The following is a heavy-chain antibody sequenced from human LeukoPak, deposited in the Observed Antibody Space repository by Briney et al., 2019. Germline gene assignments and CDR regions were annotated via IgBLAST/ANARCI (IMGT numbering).Heavy chain of an antibody. CDR3: ARLSMIDTFDI. D-gene: IGHD3-22*01. CDR2: IYPGDSDT. Sequence: GESLKISCKGAGYSLTSYWIGWVRQMPGKGLEWMGIIYPGDSDTRYSPSFQGQVTISVDKSINTAYLHWRSLKASDTAMYYCARLSMIDTFDIWGLGTVVTVSS. CDR1: GYSLTSYW. J-gene: IGHJ3*02. V-gene: IGHV5-51*01.